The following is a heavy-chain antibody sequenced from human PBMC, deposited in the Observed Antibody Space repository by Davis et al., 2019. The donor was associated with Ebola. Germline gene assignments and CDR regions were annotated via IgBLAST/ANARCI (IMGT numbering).Heavy chain of an antibody. CDR2: ITFTSSYI. D-gene: IGHD3-3*01. V-gene: IGHV3-21*01. J-gene: IGHJ6*02. CDR1: GFTFSSTT. Sequence: GESLKISCAASGFTFSSTTMNWVRQAPGKGLEWVSSITFTSSYIYYADSVKGRFTISRDNAKNSLYLQMNSLRAEDTAVYYCAKGYYDFWSGTINYYYYGMDVWGQGTTVTVSS. CDR3: AKGYYDFWSGTINYYYYGMDV.